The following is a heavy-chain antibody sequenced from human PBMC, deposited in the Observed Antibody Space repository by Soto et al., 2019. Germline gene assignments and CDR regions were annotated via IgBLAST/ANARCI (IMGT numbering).Heavy chain of an antibody. CDR1: SGSISSSDW. CDR3: AIRYSYYYYIHV. D-gene: IGHD4-4*01. V-gene: IGHV4-4*02. CDR2: IYHSGST. J-gene: IGHJ6*03. Sequence: QVQLQESGPGLVKPSGTLSLTCAVSSGSISSSDWWSWVRQPPGKGLEWIGEIYHSGSTNYNPSLKSRVTISVEKYNNQFSLKPRSVTAADTAIYYCAIRYSYYYYIHVWGKGTTVTVSS.